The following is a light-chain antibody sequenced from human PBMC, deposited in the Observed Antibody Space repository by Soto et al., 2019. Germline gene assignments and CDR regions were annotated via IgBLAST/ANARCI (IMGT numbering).Light chain of an antibody. CDR2: DAS. CDR1: QSVSSY. V-gene: IGKV3-11*01. CDR3: QQRSNLLT. Sequence: EIVLTQSPATLSLSPGERATLSCRASQSVSSYLAWYQQKPGQAPRLLIYDASNRATGIPAMFSGSGSGTDFTLTISSLEPEDFAVYYCQQRSNLLTFGGGTKVVIK. J-gene: IGKJ4*01.